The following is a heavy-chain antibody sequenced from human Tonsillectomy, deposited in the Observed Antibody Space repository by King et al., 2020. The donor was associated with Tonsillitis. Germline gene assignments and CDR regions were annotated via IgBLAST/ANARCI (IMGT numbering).Heavy chain of an antibody. Sequence: QLVQSGGGVVQPGRSLVVSCAASGFTFSTYNMHWVRQAPGKGLEWVAVISDDESRKYYADSVKGRFTISSDNLKNTLYLQMNSLRDEDTAVYYGVKARGYGSGSDFTLGSWGQGTLVIGSS. CDR3: VKARGYGSGSDFTLGS. D-gene: IGHD3-10*01. CDR1: GFTFSTYN. V-gene: IGHV3-30*18. CDR2: ISDDESRK. J-gene: IGHJ5*02.